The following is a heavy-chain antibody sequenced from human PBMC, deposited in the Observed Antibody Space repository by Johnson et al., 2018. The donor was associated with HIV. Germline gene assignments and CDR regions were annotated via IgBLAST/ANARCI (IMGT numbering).Heavy chain of an antibody. CDR3: ARPVAGMNDAFDI. V-gene: IGHV3-9*01. J-gene: IGHJ3*02. Sequence: VQLVESGGGLVQPGRSLRLSCAASGFIFDDYAMLWVRQAPGKGLEWVSGISWNSGSIGYADSVKGRFTISSDNAKNSLYLQMNSLRAEDTALYYCARPVAGMNDAFDIWGQGTMVTVSS. D-gene: IGHD6-19*01. CDR1: GFIFDDYA. CDR2: ISWNSGSI.